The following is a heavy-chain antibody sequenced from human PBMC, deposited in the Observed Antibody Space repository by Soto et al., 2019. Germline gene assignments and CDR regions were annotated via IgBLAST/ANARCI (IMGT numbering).Heavy chain of an antibody. Sequence: PGGSLRLSCAASGFTFSSYEMNWVRQAPGKGLEWVSYISSSGSTIYYADSVKGRFTISRDNAKNSLYLQMNSLRAEDTAVYYCARDKVYYDILTGWRYTYYYGMDVWGQGTTVTVSS. CDR2: ISSSGSTI. D-gene: IGHD3-9*01. V-gene: IGHV3-48*03. CDR3: ARDKVYYDILTGWRYTYYYGMDV. CDR1: GFTFSSYE. J-gene: IGHJ6*02.